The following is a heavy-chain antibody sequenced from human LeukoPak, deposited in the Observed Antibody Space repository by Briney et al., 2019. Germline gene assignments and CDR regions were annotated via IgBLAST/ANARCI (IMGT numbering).Heavy chain of an antibody. J-gene: IGHJ4*02. CDR3: ARRISSWAAGYFDY. CDR2: IYPGDSDT. V-gene: IGHV5-51*01. Sequence: GESLQISCKGSGYSFTSYWIGWVRRMPGKGLEWMGIIYPGDSDTRYSPSFQGQVTISADKSISTAYLQWSSLKASDTAMYYCARRISSWAAGYFDYWGQGTLVTVSS. CDR1: GYSFTSYW. D-gene: IGHD6-13*01.